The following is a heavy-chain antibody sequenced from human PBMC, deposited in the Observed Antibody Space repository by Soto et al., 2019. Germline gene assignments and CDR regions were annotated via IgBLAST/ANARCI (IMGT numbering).Heavy chain of an antibody. V-gene: IGHV1-69*13. CDR1: GGTFSSYA. CDR3: AQNYYDSSGYYFYYFDY. J-gene: IGHJ4*02. D-gene: IGHD3-22*01. CDR2: IIPIFGTA. Sequence: SVKVSCKASGGTFSSYAISWVRQAPGQGLEWMGGIIPIFGTANYAQKFQGRVTITADESTSTAYMELSSLRSEDTAVYYCAQNYYDSSGYYFYYFDYWGQGTLVTVSS.